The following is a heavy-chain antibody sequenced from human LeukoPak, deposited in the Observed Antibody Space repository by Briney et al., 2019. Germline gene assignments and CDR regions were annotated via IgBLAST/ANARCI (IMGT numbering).Heavy chain of an antibody. CDR1: GFTVSNNY. CDR3: TRVSVGRFGSRRYYYYYGMDV. D-gene: IGHD3-10*01. Sequence: PGGSLRLSCAASGFTVSNNYMSWVRQPPGKGLEWVSVIYSGGSIYYADSVQGRFTISRDNSKNTLHLQMNSLRAEDTAVYYCTRVSVGRFGSRRYYYYYGMDVWGQGTTVTVSS. V-gene: IGHV3-66*01. CDR2: IYSGGSI. J-gene: IGHJ6*02.